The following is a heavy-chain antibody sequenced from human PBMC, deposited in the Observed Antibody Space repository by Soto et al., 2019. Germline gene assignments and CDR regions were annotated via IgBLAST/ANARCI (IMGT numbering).Heavy chain of an antibody. D-gene: IGHD5-18*01. CDR2: INANNGNT. CDR3: ARDRSTTAMGYGMDV. J-gene: IGHJ6*02. Sequence: ASVKLSCKASGYTFTSYGSSWVRQAPGQGLEWMGWINANNGNTNYAQKFQGWVTMTTDTSISTAYMELSRLRSDDTAVYYCARDRSTTAMGYGMDVWGQGTTVTVSS. CDR1: GYTFTSYG. V-gene: IGHV1-18*01.